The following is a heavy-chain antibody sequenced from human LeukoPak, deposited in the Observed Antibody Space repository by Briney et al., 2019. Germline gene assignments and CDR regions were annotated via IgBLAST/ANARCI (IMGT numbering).Heavy chain of an antibody. CDR3: AKHGLPLVVISAPLDY. Sequence: PGGSLRLSCAASGFTFSSHRMTWVRQAPGKGLEWVAFIRYDGSNKYYADSVKGRFTISRDNSKNTVYLQMNSLRAEDTAVYYCAKHGLPLVVISAPLDYWGQGTLVTVAS. CDR1: GFTFSSHR. V-gene: IGHV3-30*02. J-gene: IGHJ4*02. D-gene: IGHD2-15*01. CDR2: IRYDGSNK.